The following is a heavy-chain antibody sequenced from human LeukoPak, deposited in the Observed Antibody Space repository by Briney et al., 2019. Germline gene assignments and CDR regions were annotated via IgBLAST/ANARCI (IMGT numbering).Heavy chain of an antibody. Sequence: SETLSLTCTVSGGSISSSSYYWGWIRQPPGTGLEWIGSIYYSGSTYYNPSLKSRVTISVDTSKNQFSLKLSSVTAADTAVYYCAREEGVAGTGAYYFDYWGQGTLVTVSS. J-gene: IGHJ4*02. CDR2: IYYSGST. CDR1: GGSISSSSYY. CDR3: AREEGVAGTGAYYFDY. V-gene: IGHV4-39*02. D-gene: IGHD6-19*01.